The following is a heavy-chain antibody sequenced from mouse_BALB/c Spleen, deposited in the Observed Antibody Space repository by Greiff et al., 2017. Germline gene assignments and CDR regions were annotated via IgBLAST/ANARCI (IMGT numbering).Heavy chain of an antibody. CDR3: ARSLLGAFDY. D-gene: IGHD4-1*01. V-gene: IGHV1S56*01. J-gene: IGHJ2*01. CDR2: IYPGNVNT. CDR1: GYTFTSYY. Sequence: QVQLQQFGPELVKPGASVRISCKASGYTFTSYYIHWVKQRPGQGLEWIGWIYPGNVNTKYNEKFKGKATLTADKSSSTAYMQLSSLTSEDSAVYFCARSLLGAFDYWGQGTTLTVSS.